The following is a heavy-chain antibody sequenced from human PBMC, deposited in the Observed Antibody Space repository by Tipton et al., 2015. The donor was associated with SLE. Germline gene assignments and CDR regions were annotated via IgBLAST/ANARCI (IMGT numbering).Heavy chain of an antibody. Sequence: SLRLSCAASGFTFSSYWMNWVRQAPGKGLEWVAVISYDGSNKYYADSVKGRFTISRDNSKNTLYLQMNSLRAEDTAVYYCAKEGIYYDSSGAFDIWGQGTMVTVSS. J-gene: IGHJ3*02. CDR2: ISYDGSNK. V-gene: IGHV3-30*18. CDR3: AKEGIYYDSSGAFDI. CDR1: GFTFSSYW. D-gene: IGHD3-22*01.